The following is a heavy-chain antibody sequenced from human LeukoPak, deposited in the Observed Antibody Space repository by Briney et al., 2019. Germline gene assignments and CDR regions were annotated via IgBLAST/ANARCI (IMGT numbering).Heavy chain of an antibody. J-gene: IGHJ4*02. CDR2: ISSSSSSYI. V-gene: IGHV3-21*01. D-gene: IGHD2-15*01. Sequence: GGSLRLSCAASGFTFSSYSMNWVRQAPGKGLEWVTSISSSSSSYIYYADSVKGRFTISRDNAENSLYLQMNSLRAEDTAVYYCASLLVVAATEPDYWGQGTLVTVSS. CDR1: GFTFSSYS. CDR3: ASLLVVAATEPDY.